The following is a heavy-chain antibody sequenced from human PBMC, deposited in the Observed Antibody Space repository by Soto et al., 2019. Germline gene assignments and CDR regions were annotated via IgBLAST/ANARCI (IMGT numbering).Heavy chain of an antibody. J-gene: IGHJ4*02. V-gene: IGHV4-59*12. D-gene: IGHD2-8*02. CDR2: IYYSGST. Sequence: SETLSLTCNVSGGSIRSYYWSWIRQPPGKGLEWIGYIYYSGSTSYNPSPKSRVTISVDTSKNQFSLNLTSVTAADTAVYYCARDKITGLFDYWGQGTLVTVSS. CDR1: GGSIRSYY. CDR3: ARDKITGLFDY.